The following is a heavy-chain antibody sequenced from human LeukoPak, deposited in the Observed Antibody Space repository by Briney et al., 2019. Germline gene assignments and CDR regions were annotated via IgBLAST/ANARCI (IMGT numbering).Heavy chain of an antibody. CDR3: ARDTDYGGASFPY. D-gene: IGHD4-23*01. J-gene: IGHJ4*02. CDR2: IGTYNGKT. Sequence: ASVTLSCTAAGYSFTDYGISWVRQAPGQGLERMGWIGTYNGKTNYAHKFRGRLTLTTDTSTSSAYMELRTLTSHDTALYYCARDTDYGGASFPYWGQGSLVTVSA. CDR1: GYSFTDYG. V-gene: IGHV1-18*01.